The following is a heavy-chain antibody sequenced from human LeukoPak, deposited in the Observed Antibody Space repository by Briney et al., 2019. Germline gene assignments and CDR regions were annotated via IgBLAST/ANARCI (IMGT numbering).Heavy chain of an antibody. D-gene: IGHD1-1*01. Sequence: GESLKISCKGSGYSFTSYWIGWVRQMPGKGLEWMGIIYPGDSDTRYSPSFQGQVTISADKSISTAYLQWSSLKASDTAMYYSARHASTGTTHYYGMDVWGKGTTVTVSS. CDR3: ARHASTGTTHYYGMDV. V-gene: IGHV5-51*01. CDR1: GYSFTSYW. CDR2: IYPGDSDT. J-gene: IGHJ6*04.